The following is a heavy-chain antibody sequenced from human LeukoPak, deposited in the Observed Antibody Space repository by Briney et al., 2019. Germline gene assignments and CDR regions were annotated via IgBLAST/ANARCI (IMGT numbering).Heavy chain of an antibody. CDR2: IYYSGTT. D-gene: IGHD3-16*02. V-gene: IGHV4-30-4*01. CDR3: ARGPNYVWGSYRYFDY. J-gene: IGHJ4*02. Sequence: SETLSLTCTVSGAFISSGDYYWSWIRQPPQKGLEWIGYIYYSGTTDYNPSLKSRVIISVDTSRNQFSLKLRSVTAADTAVYYCARGPNYVWGSYRYFDYWGQGTLVTVSS. CDR1: GAFISSGDYY.